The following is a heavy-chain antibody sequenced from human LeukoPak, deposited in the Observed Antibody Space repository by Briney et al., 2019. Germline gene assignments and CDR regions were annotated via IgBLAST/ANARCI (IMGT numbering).Heavy chain of an antibody. Sequence: PGGSLRLSCAASGFTFSSYAMHWVRQAPGKGLEWVAVISYDGSNKYYADSVKGRFTISRDNSKNTLYLQMSSLRAEDTAVYYCAKVGDYYGSGKYSNFDYWGQGTLVTVSS. J-gene: IGHJ4*02. CDR3: AKVGDYYGSGKYSNFDY. CDR2: ISYDGSNK. CDR1: GFTFSSYA. D-gene: IGHD3-10*01. V-gene: IGHV3-30-3*01.